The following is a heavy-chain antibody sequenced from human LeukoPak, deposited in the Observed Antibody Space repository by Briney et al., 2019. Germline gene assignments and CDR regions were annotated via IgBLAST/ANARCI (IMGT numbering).Heavy chain of an antibody. CDR1: GFTVSNMY. CDR3: ARETPRRGETRDGYR. D-gene: IGHD5-24*01. Sequence: GGSLRLSCAASGFTVSNMYMTWVRQAPGKGLEWVALIHSGGSTYYADSVRGRFTISRDNPKNLLFLQINSLRVEDTAVYYCARETPRRGETRDGYRWGQGTVVTVSS. J-gene: IGHJ4*02. V-gene: IGHV3-53*01. CDR2: IHSGGST.